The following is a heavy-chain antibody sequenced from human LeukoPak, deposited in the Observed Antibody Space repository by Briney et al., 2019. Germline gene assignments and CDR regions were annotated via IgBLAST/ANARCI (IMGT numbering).Heavy chain of an antibody. CDR2: INPSGGST. CDR1: GYTFTSYG. V-gene: IGHV1-46*01. D-gene: IGHD2-15*01. Sequence: ASVKVSCKASGYTFTSYGISWVRQAPGQGLEWMGIINPSGGSTTYAQKFQGRVTMTRDTSTSTVYMELSSLRSEDTAVYYCARVPWGYCSGGSCYPSWGQGTLVTVSS. J-gene: IGHJ5*02. CDR3: ARVPWGYCSGGSCYPS.